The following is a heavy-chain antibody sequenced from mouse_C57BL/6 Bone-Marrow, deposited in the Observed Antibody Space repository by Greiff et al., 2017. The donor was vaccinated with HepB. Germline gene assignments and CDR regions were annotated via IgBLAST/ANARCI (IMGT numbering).Heavy chain of an antibody. V-gene: IGHV1-54*01. CDR3: ARDDYAVAY. J-gene: IGHJ3*01. D-gene: IGHD2-4*01. CDR1: GYAFTNYL. CDR2: INPGSGGT. Sequence: VQLQQSGAELVRPGTSVKVSCKASGYAFTNYLIEWVKQRPGQGLEWIGVINPGSGGTNYNKKFKGKATLTADKSSSTAYMQLSSLTSEDSAVYFCARDDYAVAYWGQGTLVTVSA.